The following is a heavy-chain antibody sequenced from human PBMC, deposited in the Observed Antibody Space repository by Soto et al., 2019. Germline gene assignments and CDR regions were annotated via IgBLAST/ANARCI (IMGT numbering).Heavy chain of an antibody. Sequence: SETLSLTCTVSGGSTSSYYWSWIRQPPGKGLEWIGYIYYSGSTNYNPSLKSRVTISVDTSKNQFSLKLSSVTAADTAVYYCARDSGYYDFWSGDDAFDIWGQGTMVTVS. CDR3: ARDSGYYDFWSGDDAFDI. CDR1: GGSTSSYY. D-gene: IGHD3-3*01. J-gene: IGHJ3*02. V-gene: IGHV4-59*01. CDR2: IYYSGST.